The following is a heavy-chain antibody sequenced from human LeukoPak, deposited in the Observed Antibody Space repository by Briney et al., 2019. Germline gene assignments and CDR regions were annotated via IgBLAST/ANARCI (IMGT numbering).Heavy chain of an antibody. CDR2: IYPGDSDT. V-gene: IGHV5-51*01. D-gene: IGHD3-10*01. J-gene: IGHJ3*02. CDR3: ATNTMFRGIHAFDI. CDR1: GYSFTSYW. Sequence: GDSLKISCKGSGYSFTSYWIGWVRQMPGKGLEWMGIIYPGDSDTRYSPSFQGQVTISADKSISTAYLQWSSLKASDSAMYYCATNTMFRGIHAFDIWGQWTMVTVSS.